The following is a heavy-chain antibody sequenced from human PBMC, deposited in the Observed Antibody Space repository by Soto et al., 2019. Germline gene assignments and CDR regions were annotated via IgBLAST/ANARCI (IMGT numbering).Heavy chain of an antibody. CDR3: ATSNYGERD. CDR1: GFTLSEYG. D-gene: IGHD3-10*01. Sequence: ELQVLESGGGLVQPGVSLRLTCAASGFTLSEYGTSWVRQAPGKGLEWVSFVSGSGDSTYYTDSVKGRFTISRESSKNTVCLQMNSLRAEDTAVYYCATSNYGERDWGQGTLVTVSS. J-gene: IGHJ4*02. V-gene: IGHV3-23*01. CDR2: VSGSGDST.